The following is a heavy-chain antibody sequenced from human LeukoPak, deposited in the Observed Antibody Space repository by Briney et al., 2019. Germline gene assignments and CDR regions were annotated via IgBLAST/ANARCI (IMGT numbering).Heavy chain of an antibody. CDR1: GFTFSSYA. V-gene: IGHV3-23*01. J-gene: IGHJ5*02. Sequence: GGSLRLSCAASGFTFSSYAMSWVRQAPGKGLEWVSGISRSGGSTYYADSVKGRFTISRDNSKNTLYLQMDSLRAEDTAVYYCAKDPTTYYDSSGYGRYNWFDPWGQGTLVTVSS. CDR2: ISRSGGST. CDR3: AKDPTTYYDSSGYGRYNWFDP. D-gene: IGHD3-22*01.